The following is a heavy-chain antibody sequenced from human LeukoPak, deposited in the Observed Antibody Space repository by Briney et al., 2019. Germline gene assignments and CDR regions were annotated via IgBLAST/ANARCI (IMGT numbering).Heavy chain of an antibody. CDR1: GYTFTSYA. Sequence: ASVRVSCKASGYTFTSYAISWVRQAPGQGLEWMGGIIPIFGTANYAQKFQGRVTITTDESTSTAYMELSSLRSEDTAVYYCARGPEGGTGEFDYWGQGTLVTVSS. V-gene: IGHV1-69*05. D-gene: IGHD7-27*01. CDR2: IIPIFGTA. CDR3: ARGPEGGTGEFDY. J-gene: IGHJ4*02.